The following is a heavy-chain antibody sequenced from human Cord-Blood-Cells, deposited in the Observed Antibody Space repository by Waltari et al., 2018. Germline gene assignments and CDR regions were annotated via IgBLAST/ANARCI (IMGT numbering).Heavy chain of an antibody. V-gene: IGHV4-28*05. CDR2: IYYSGSI. CDR1: GYSITWRNW. CDR3: ARTDSSSWVNDY. J-gene: IGHJ4*02. Sequence: QVQLQASGPGLVKPSATLSLTCAFSGYSITWRNWWGWIRQPPGKGLEWIGYIYYSGSIYYNPSLKSRVTMSVDTSKNQFSLKLSSVTAVDTAVYYCARTDSSSWVNDYWGQGTLVTVSS. D-gene: IGHD6-13*01.